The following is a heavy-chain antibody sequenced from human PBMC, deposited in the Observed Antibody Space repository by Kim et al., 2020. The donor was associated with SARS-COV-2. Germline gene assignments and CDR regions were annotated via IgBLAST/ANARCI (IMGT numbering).Heavy chain of an antibody. J-gene: IGHJ4*02. D-gene: IGHD3-22*01. CDR1: GFTFSSYA. CDR3: ANSPGDSSGYGMGFY. CDR2: ISGSGGST. V-gene: IGHV3-23*01. Sequence: GGSLRLSCAASGFTFSSYAMSWVRQAPGKGLEWVSAISGSGGSTYYADSVKGRFTISRDNSKNTLYLQMNSLRAEDTAVYYCANSPGDSSGYGMGFYWGQGTLVTVSS.